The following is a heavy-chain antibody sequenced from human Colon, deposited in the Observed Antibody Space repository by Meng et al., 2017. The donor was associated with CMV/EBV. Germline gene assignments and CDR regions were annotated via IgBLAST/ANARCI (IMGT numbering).Heavy chain of an antibody. Sequence: GGLVQHGLEVKKPGASVKVSCKASGYTFTDNYMHWVRQAPGQGLEWMGWINPNSGGTNYAQKFQGRVTMTRDTSISTAYMELSRLRSDDTAVYYCARGKNYYDSSGYRKGLDYWGQGTLVTVSS. CDR2: INPNSGGT. V-gene: IGHV1-2*02. CDR3: ARGKNYYDSSGYRKGLDY. CDR1: GYTFTDNY. D-gene: IGHD3-22*01. J-gene: IGHJ4*02.